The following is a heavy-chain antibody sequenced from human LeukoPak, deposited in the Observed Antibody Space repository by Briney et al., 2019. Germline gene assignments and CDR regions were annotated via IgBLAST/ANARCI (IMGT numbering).Heavy chain of an antibody. D-gene: IGHD2-15*01. CDR3: AKDLIEKLGYYYYYYMDV. Sequence: PGGSLRLSCAASGFTFSSYSMNWVRQAPGKGLEWVSSISSSSSYIYYADSVKGRFTISRDNAKNSLYLQMNSLRAEDTAVYYCAKDLIEKLGYYYYYYMDVWGKGTTVTV. V-gene: IGHV3-21*01. CDR1: GFTFSSYS. J-gene: IGHJ6*03. CDR2: ISSSSSYI.